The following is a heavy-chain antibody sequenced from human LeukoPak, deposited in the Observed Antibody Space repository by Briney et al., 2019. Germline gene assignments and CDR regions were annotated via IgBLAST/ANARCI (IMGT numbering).Heavy chain of an antibody. Sequence: SVKVSCKASGGTFSSYAISWVRQAPGQGLEWMGGIIPIFGTANYAQKFQGRVTITADESTSTAYMELSSLRSEDTAVYYCARDPKGGSTMGTSFDYWGQGTLVTVSS. CDR2: IIPIFGTA. CDR3: ARDPKGGSTMGTSFDY. D-gene: IGHD1-26*01. CDR1: GGTFSSYA. J-gene: IGHJ4*02. V-gene: IGHV1-69*13.